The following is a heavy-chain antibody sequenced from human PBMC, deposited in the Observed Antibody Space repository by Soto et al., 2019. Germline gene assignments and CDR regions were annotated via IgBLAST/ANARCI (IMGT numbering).Heavy chain of an antibody. V-gene: IGHV3-30*18. D-gene: IGHD2-21*02. CDR2: ISYDGSNK. CDR1: GFTFSSYG. CDR3: AKVRGPYCGGDCSPGGNAFDI. Sequence: PGGSLRLSCAASGFTFSSYGMHWVRQAPGKGLEWVAAISYDGSNKYYADSVKGRFTISRDNSKNTLYLQMNSLRAEDTAVYYCAKVRGPYCGGDCSPGGNAFDIWGQGTMVTVSS. J-gene: IGHJ3*02.